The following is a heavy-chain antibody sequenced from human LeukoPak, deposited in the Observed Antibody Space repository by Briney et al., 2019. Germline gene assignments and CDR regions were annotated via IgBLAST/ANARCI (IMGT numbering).Heavy chain of an antibody. CDR1: GFRFASFV. J-gene: IGHJ5*02. V-gene: IGHV1-18*04. Sequence: ASVKVSCKASGFRFASFVFSWVRQAPGQGLEWMGWISTYFGVTHYAEKFEDRVTMTIDTSTTTAYMELRRLRYDDTAVYYCARDSDYSGNGNGDWFDPWGQGTVVTVSS. D-gene: IGHD4-11*01. CDR2: ISTYFGVT. CDR3: ARDSDYSGNGNGDWFDP.